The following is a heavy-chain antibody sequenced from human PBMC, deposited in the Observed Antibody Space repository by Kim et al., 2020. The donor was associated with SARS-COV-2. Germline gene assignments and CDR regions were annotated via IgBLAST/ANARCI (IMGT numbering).Heavy chain of an antibody. D-gene: IGHD1-26*01. CDR3: ARMAVGATHAFDI. V-gene: IGHV6-1*01. Sequence: YAVSVKSRITINPDTSKNQFSLQLNSVTPEDTAVYYCARMAVGATHAFDIWGQGTMVTVSS. J-gene: IGHJ3*02.